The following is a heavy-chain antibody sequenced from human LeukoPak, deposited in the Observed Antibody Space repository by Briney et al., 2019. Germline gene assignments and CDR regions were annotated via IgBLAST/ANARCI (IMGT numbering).Heavy chain of an antibody. J-gene: IGHJ4*02. D-gene: IGHD3-22*01. Sequence: GGSLRLSCAASGFTFSTYDMNWVRQAPGKGLEWISYINADSSTIQYADSVRGRFTTSRDNAKNSLYLQMNSLRAEDTAVYYCVRDNSRGQSLGVIYWGQGSLVTVSS. CDR3: VRDNSRGQSLGVIY. V-gene: IGHV3-48*01. CDR2: INADSSTI. CDR1: GFTFSTYD.